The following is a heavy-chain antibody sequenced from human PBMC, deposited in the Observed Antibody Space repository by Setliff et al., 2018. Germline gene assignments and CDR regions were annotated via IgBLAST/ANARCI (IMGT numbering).Heavy chain of an antibody. D-gene: IGHD6-19*01. CDR1: GYDFTYYW. V-gene: IGHV5-51*01. CDR2: IYPSDSDT. CDR3: ARRSYSSALYYFDY. Sequence: GESLKISCKGSGYDFTYYWIAWVRQMPGKGLEWMGIIYPSDSDTKYSPSFQGQVTISADKSNNTAYLQLKSLRASDTAIYFCARRSYSSALYYFDYWGQGTLVTV. J-gene: IGHJ4*02.